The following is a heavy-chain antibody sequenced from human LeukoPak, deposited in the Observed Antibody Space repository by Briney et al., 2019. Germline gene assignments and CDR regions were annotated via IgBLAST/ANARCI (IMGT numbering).Heavy chain of an antibody. D-gene: IGHD3-16*02. CDR3: ARHIGGGIEDMDV. V-gene: IGHV4-59*08. CDR2: IYVTGST. J-gene: IGHJ6*03. CDR1: GGSIGTYY. Sequence: SETLSLTCIVSGGSIGTYYWSWIRQSPGKGPEWIGYIYVTGSTRYNLYLQSRVTISVDTSRNQFFLKMSSVTAADTAVYYCARHIGGGIEDMDVWGTGTKVTVSS.